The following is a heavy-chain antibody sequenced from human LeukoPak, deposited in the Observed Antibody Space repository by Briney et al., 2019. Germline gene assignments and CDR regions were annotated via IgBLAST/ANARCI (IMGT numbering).Heavy chain of an antibody. J-gene: IGHJ3*02. CDR3: ARTYGSGIGDTFDI. CDR2: IDPSDSYT. D-gene: IGHD3-10*01. CDR1: GYSFTAYG. V-gene: IGHV5-10-1*01. Sequence: GESLKISCKGSGYSFTAYGISWVRQMPGKGLEWMGRIDPSDSYTNYSPSLQGHVTISADRSLTTAYLQWSSLKASDTAMYYCARTYGSGIGDTFDIWGQGTTVTVSS.